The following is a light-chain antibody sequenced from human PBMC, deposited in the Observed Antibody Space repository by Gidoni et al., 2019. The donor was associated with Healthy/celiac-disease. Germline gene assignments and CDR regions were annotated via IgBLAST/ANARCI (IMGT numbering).Light chain of an antibody. CDR3: QQSNSTLWT. CDR2: AAS. V-gene: IGKV1-39*01. CDR1: QSISSY. J-gene: IGKJ1*01. Sequence: DIQMTQSPSSLSASVGDRVTITRRASQSISSYLNWYQQKPGKAPKLLIYAASSLQSGVPSRFSGRGSGTDFTLTISSLQPEDFATYYCQQSNSTLWTFGQGTKVEIK.